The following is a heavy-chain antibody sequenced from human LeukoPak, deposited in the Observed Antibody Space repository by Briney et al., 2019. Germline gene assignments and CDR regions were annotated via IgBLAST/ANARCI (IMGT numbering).Heavy chain of an antibody. CDR2: INHSGST. CDR3: ARSLVAWLDY. D-gene: IGHD3-16*02. CDR1: GGSINSNSYH. J-gene: IGHJ4*02. Sequence: SETLSLTCTVSGGSINSNSYHWGWIRQPPGKGLEWIGEINHSGSTNYNPSLKSRVTISVDTSKNQFSLKLSSVTAADTAVYYCARSLVAWLDYWGQGTLVTVSS. V-gene: IGHV4-39*07.